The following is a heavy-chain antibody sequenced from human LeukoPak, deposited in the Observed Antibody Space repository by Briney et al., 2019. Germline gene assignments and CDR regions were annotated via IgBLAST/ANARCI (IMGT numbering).Heavy chain of an antibody. D-gene: IGHD6-19*01. Sequence: SVKVSCKASGGTFSSYAISWVRQAPGQGLEWMGGIIPIFGTASYAQKFQGRVTITADESTSTAYMELSSLRSQDTAVYYCARGGSSSGLNWYFDLWGRGTLVTVSS. CDR3: ARGGSSSGLNWYFDL. CDR1: GGTFSSYA. CDR2: IIPIFGTA. J-gene: IGHJ2*01. V-gene: IGHV1-69*01.